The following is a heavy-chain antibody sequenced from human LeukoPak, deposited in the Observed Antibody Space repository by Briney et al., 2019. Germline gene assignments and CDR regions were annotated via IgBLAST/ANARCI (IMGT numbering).Heavy chain of an antibody. CDR2: FNPHGRP. J-gene: IGHJ3*02. D-gene: IGHD3-10*01. Sequence: ASVKVSCKASGYTFTGYYMHWVRQAPGQGLEWMGMFNPHGRPRHSQKFQGRVTMTRDTSTSTVYMELSSLRSEDTAVYYCARDLQLRITMVRGQTNDAFDIWGQGTMVTVSS. CDR3: ARDLQLRITMVRGQTNDAFDI. V-gene: IGHV1-46*01. CDR1: GYTFTGYY.